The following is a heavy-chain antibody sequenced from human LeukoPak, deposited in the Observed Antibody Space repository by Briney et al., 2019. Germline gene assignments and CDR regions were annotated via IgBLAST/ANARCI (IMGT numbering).Heavy chain of an antibody. CDR3: ARLTNRAIDY. Sequence: PGGSLRLSCAASGFTVSSNYMICVRQAPGKGLEWVSIIYSGGSTYYADSVKGRFTISRDDSKNTLYLQMNSLRAEDTAVYYCARLTNRAIDYWGQGTLVTVSS. CDR2: IYSGGST. CDR1: GFTVSSNY. V-gene: IGHV3-66*04. D-gene: IGHD7-27*01. J-gene: IGHJ4*02.